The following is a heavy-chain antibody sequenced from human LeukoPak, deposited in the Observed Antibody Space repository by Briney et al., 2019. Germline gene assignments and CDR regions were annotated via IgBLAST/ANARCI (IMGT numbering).Heavy chain of an antibody. CDR3: AKAGQWLLSYFDY. V-gene: IGHV3-23*01. CDR1: GFTFSSYA. J-gene: IGHJ4*02. D-gene: IGHD6-19*01. Sequence: PGGSLRLSCAASGFTFSSYAMSWARQAPGKGLEWVSAISGSGGSTYYADSVKGRFTISRDNSKNTLYLQMNSLRAEDTAVYYCAKAGQWLLSYFDYWGQGTLVTVSS. CDR2: ISGSGGST.